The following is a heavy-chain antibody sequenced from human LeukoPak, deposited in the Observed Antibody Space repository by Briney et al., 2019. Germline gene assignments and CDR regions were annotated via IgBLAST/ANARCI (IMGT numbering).Heavy chain of an antibody. D-gene: IGHD5-12*01. CDR2: INPNSGGT. Sequence: GASVKVSFKASGYTFTIYYMHWVRQTPGQGLEWMGWINPNSGGTNYAQKFQGRVTMTRDTPISTHYMQLRRLRSDDAAVYYCARADSGYDFELDYWGQGTLVTVSS. CDR3: ARADSGYDFELDY. J-gene: IGHJ4*02. V-gene: IGHV1-2*02. CDR1: GYTFTIYY.